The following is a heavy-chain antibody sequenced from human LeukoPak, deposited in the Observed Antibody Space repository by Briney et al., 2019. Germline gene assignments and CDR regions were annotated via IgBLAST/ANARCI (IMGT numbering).Heavy chain of an antibody. V-gene: IGHV3-33*01. J-gene: IGHJ6*04. CDR2: IWYDGSNK. Sequence: PGRSLRLSCAASGFTFSSYVMHWVRQAPGKGLEWVAVIWYDGSNKYYADSVKGRFTISRDNSKNTLYLQMNSLRAEDTAVYYCARDPYGDYSYYYGMDVWGKGTTVTVSS. CDR3: ARDPYGDYSYYYGMDV. D-gene: IGHD4-17*01. CDR1: GFTFSSYV.